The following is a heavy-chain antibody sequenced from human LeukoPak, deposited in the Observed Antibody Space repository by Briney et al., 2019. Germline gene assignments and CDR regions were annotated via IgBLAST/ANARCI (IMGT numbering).Heavy chain of an antibody. J-gene: IGHJ4*02. CDR1: GFTFSSYA. D-gene: IGHD1-26*01. CDR2: ISYDGSNK. V-gene: IGHV3-30-3*01. Sequence: PGGSLRLSCAASGFTFSSYAMHWVRQAPGKGLEWVAVISYDGSNKYYADSVKGRFTISRDNSKNTLYLQMNSLRAEDTAVYYCARVRSAGPGYWGQGTLVTVSS. CDR3: ARVRSAGPGY.